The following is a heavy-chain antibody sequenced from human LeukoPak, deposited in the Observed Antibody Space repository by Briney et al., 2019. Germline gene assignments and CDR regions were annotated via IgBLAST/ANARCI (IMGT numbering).Heavy chain of an antibody. CDR1: GFTFSSYW. D-gene: IGHD3-3*01. V-gene: IGHV3-74*01. CDR2: INSDGSST. CDR3: AGTIYDFWSGLDY. J-gene: IGHJ4*02. Sequence: PGGSLRLSCAASGFTFSSYWMHWVRQAPGKGLVWVSRINSDGSSTSYADSVKGRFTISRDNAKSTLYLQMNSLRAEDTAVYYCAGTIYDFWSGLDYWGQGTLVTVSS.